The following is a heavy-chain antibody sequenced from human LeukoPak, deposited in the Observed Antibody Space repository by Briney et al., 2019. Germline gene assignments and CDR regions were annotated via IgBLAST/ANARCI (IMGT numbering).Heavy chain of an antibody. Sequence: ASVKVSCKGSGYTFTGYYMHWVRQAPGQGLEWMGWINPNSGGTNYAQKFQGRVTMTRDTSISTAYMELSRLRSDDTAVYYCARVGGEDIVVVPAANFDYWGQGTLVTVSS. CDR1: GYTFTGYY. CDR3: ARVGGEDIVVVPAANFDY. V-gene: IGHV1-2*02. D-gene: IGHD2-2*01. J-gene: IGHJ4*02. CDR2: INPNSGGT.